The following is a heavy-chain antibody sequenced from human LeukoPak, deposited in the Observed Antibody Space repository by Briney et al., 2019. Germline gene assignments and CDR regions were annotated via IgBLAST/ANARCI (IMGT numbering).Heavy chain of an antibody. D-gene: IGHD1-26*01. V-gene: IGHV1-69*06. CDR2: IIPIFGTA. J-gene: IGHJ3*02. CDR1: GGTFSSYA. Sequence: ASVKVSCKASGGTFSSYAISWVRQAPGQGLEWMGGIIPIFGTANYAQKFQGRVTITADKSTSTAYMELSSLRSDDTAVYYCAREAYSGSYNDAFDIWGQGTMVTVPS. CDR3: AREAYSGSYNDAFDI.